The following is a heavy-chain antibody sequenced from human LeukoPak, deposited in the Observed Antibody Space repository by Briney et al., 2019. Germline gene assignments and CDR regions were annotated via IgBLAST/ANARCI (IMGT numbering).Heavy chain of an antibody. D-gene: IGHD6-25*01. CDR1: GFTFSNYP. V-gene: IGHV3-30-3*01. CDR2: ISYTGGTK. CDR3: ARDPQRGPPDYFDH. Sequence: GGSLRLSCAASGFTFSNYPMHWVRQAPGKGLEWVAVISYTGGTKYYAASVKGRFTISRDDSKSTLYLEMNSLRPEDTATYYCARDPQRGPPDYFDHWGQGTLVTVSS. J-gene: IGHJ4*02.